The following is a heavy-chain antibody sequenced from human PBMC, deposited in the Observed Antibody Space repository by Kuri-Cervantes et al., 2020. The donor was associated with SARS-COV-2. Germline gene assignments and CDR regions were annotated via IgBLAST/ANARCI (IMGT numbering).Heavy chain of an antibody. Sequence: SGPTLVKPTQTLTLTCTFPGFSLSTSGMCVSWIRQPPGKALEWLTRIDWDDDKYYSTSLKTRLTISKDTSKNQVVLTMTNMDPVDTATYYCARTTEGYYDSSGYHPFDYWGQGTLVTVSS. D-gene: IGHD3-22*01. CDR2: IDWDDDK. V-gene: IGHV2-70*11. CDR3: ARTTEGYYDSSGYHPFDY. CDR1: GFSLSTSGMC. J-gene: IGHJ4*02.